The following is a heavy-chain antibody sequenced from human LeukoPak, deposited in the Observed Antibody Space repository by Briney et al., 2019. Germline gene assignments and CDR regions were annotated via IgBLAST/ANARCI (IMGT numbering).Heavy chain of an antibody. J-gene: IGHJ6*03. D-gene: IGHD5-18*01. V-gene: IGHV1-69*13. CDR2: IIPIFGTA. Sequence: SVKVSCKASGGTFSSYAISWVRQAPGQGLEWMGGIIPIFGTANYAQKFQGRVTITADESTSTAYMELSSLRSEDTAVYYCAGYSYGYVTGYYYYYYMDVWGKGTTVTISS. CDR1: GGTFSSYA. CDR3: AGYSYGYVTGYYYYYYMDV.